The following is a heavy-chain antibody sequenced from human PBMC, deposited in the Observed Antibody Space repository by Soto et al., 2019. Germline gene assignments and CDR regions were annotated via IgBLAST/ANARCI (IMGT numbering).Heavy chain of an antibody. CDR1: GGSISSYY. V-gene: IGHV4-59*01. CDR3: ARDSPAAGPSSFDY. CDR2: IYYSGST. D-gene: IGHD6-13*01. Sequence: SETLSLTCAVSGGSISSYYWSWIRQPPGKGLEWIGYIYYSGSTNYNPSLKSRVTISVDTSKNQFSLKLSSVTAADTAVYYCARDSPAAGPSSFDYWGQGTLVTVSS. J-gene: IGHJ4*02.